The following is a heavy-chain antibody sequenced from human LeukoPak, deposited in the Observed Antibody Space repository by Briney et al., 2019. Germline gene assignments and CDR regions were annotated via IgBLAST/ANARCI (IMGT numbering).Heavy chain of an antibody. CDR1: GGSISSSSYY. D-gene: IGHD6-19*01. V-gene: IGHV4-39*07. J-gene: IGHJ5*02. CDR3: ARSAGYSSGWYPKVHWFDP. Sequence: SETLSLTCTVSGGSISSSSYYWGWIRQPPGKGLEWIGSIYYSGSTYYNPSLKSRVTISVDTSKNQFSLKLSSVTAADTAVYYCARSAGYSSGWYPKVHWFDPWGQGTLVTVSS. CDR2: IYYSGST.